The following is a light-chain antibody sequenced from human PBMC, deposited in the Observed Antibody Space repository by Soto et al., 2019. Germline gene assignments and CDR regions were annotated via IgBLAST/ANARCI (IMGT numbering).Light chain of an antibody. Sequence: EIVMTQSPATLSVSPGERATLSCRASQSVSGNLAWYQQKPGQAPRLLISGASTTATGIPARFSGSGSGKEFTLTISSLQSDAVAVDYCQEYNNWPPTFGQGTKVEIK. CDR3: QEYNNWPPT. CDR2: GAS. V-gene: IGKV3D-15*01. J-gene: IGKJ1*01. CDR1: QSVSGN.